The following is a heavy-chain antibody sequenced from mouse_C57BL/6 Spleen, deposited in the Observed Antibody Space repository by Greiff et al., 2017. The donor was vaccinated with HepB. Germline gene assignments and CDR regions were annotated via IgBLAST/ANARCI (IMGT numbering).Heavy chain of an antibody. Sequence: KLVESGGGLVQPGGSLSLSCAASGFTFTDYYMSWVRQPPGKALEWLGFIRNKANGYTTEYSASVKGRFTISRDNSQSILYLQMNALRAEDSATYYCARYAYGSSYVDYWGQGTTLTVSS. CDR3: ARYAYGSSYVDY. J-gene: IGHJ2*01. CDR1: GFTFTDYY. D-gene: IGHD1-1*01. CDR2: IRNKANGYTT. V-gene: IGHV7-3*01.